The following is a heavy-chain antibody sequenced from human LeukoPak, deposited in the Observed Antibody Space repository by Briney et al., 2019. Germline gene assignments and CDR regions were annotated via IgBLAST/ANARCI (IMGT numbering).Heavy chain of an antibody. J-gene: IGHJ4*02. CDR1: GFTFSSYC. V-gene: IGHV3-30*02. CDR2: IRYDGEET. CDR3: VQDRRDTFSFHTHLD. Sequence: PGGSLRLSCAASGFTFSSYCMHWVRQAPGKGLEWVTFIRYDGEETYYAESVKGRISISKDNSKNTAYMQMNSLRAEDTAVYYCVQDRRDTFSFHTHLDWGQGTPVTVSS. D-gene: IGHD5-24*01.